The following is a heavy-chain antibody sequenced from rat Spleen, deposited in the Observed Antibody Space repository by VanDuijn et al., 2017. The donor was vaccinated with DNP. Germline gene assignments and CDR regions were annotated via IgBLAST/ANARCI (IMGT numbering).Heavy chain of an antibody. CDR2: ISSNGDDT. J-gene: IGHJ2*01. Sequence: EVQLVESGGDLVQPGKSLKVSCVASGFTFNNFWMTWIRQVPGKGLEWVASISSNGDDTYYPASVKGRFTISRDNAKSTLYLQMDSLRSEDTATYYCTTDFERGYWGQGVMVTVSS. D-gene: IGHD1-11*01. V-gene: IGHV5-31*01. CDR1: GFTFNNFW. CDR3: TTDFERGY.